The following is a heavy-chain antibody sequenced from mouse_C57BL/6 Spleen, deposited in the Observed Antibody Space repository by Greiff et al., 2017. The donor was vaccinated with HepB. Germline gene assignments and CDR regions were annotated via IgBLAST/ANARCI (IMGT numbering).Heavy chain of an antibody. D-gene: IGHD1-1*02. CDR1: GYSFTGYY. V-gene: IGHV1-42*01. J-gene: IGHJ4*01. CDR2: INPSTGGT. CDR3: ARGGDPYYAMDY. Sequence: EVQRVESGPELVKPGASVKISCKASGYSFTGYYMNWVKQSPEKSLEWIGEINPSTGGTTYNQKFKAKATLTVDKSSSTAYMQLKSLTSEDSAVYYCARGGDPYYAMDYWGQGTSVTVSS.